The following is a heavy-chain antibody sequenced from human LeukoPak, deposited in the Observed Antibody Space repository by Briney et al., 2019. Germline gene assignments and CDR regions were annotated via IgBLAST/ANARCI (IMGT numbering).Heavy chain of an antibody. D-gene: IGHD2-21*02. CDR3: VREGNELLSKNFDY. J-gene: IGHJ4*02. Sequence: ASVKASCKASGFTFTGYYIHWVRQAPGQGLEWMGYINPHSGGTSSPQKFQGRVTMTTDTSISAAYMELSSLISDDTAMYYCVREGNELLSKNFDYWGQGTLVTVSS. CDR2: INPHSGGT. CDR1: GFTFTGYY. V-gene: IGHV1-2*02.